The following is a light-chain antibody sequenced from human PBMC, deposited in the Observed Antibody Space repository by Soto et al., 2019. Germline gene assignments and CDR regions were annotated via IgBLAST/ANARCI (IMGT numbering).Light chain of an antibody. CDR3: QQRSQWPWT. CDR2: DAS. J-gene: IGKJ1*01. CDR1: QSVSID. V-gene: IGKV3-11*01. Sequence: EILLTQSPGTLSLSPGERATLSCRASQSVSIDLAWYQQKPGQAPRLLIYDASNRATGIAARFSGGGSGTDFTLTISSPEPEDFAVYYCQQRSQWPWTFGQGTKVDIK.